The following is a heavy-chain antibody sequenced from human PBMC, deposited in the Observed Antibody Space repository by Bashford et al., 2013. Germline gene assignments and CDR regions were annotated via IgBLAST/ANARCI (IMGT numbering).Heavy chain of an antibody. CDR2: ISASGSDT. Sequence: GGSLRLSCAASGFTFSSHAMTWVRQAPGKGLEWVSAISASGSDTYYADSVKGRFTISRDDSENTLYLQMNSLRAEDTAVYYCVRRVSNNSGWLDYWGQGTLVTVSS. CDR3: VRRVSNNSGWLDY. J-gene: IGHJ4*02. CDR1: GFTFSSHA. V-gene: IGHV3-23*01. D-gene: IGHD6-19*01.